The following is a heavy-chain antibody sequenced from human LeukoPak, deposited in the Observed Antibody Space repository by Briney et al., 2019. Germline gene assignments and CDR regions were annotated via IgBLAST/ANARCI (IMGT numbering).Heavy chain of an antibody. CDR1: GFTFSRYG. CDR2: IWYDGSNR. CDR3: ARGCGFRPSSGYSFDL. V-gene: IGHV3-33*01. Sequence: GGSLRLSCAASGFTFSRYGMHWVRQAPGKGLEWVAGIWYDGSNRQYEDSVKGRFTISRDNSKNTLSLQMTILRAEDTAVYYFARGCGFRPSSGYSFDLWGRGPLVRVPS. J-gene: IGHJ4*02. D-gene: IGHD3-22*01.